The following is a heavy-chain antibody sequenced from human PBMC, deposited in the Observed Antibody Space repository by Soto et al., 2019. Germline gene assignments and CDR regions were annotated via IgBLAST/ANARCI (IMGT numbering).Heavy chain of an antibody. V-gene: IGHV1-18*01. J-gene: IGHJ3*02. CDR3: ARDPGGGAYGPSDAFDI. CDR1: GCTFNRYT. D-gene: IGHD3-16*01. CDR2: ISAYNGNT. Sequence: ASVKVSCKGSGCTFNRYTITWVRQAPGQGLEWMGWISAYNGNTNYAQKLQGRVTMTTDTSTSTAYMELRSLRSDDTAVYYCARDPGGGAYGPSDAFDIWGQGTMVTVSS.